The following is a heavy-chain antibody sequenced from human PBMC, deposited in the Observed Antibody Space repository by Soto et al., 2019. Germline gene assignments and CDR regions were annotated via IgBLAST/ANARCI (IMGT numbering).Heavy chain of an antibody. D-gene: IGHD3-10*02. CDR3: AKGKSSNYVSHAFDV. J-gene: IGHJ3*01. CDR2: ISGRGGNK. V-gene: IGHV3-23*01. Sequence: PGGSLRLSCEASGFTFSNYGMSWVRQAPEKGLEWVSVISGRGGNKYYADSVKGRFTISRDNSKNTLFLQMNGLSAEDTAVYYCAKGKSSNYVSHAFDVWGQGTMVTVSS. CDR1: GFTFSNYG.